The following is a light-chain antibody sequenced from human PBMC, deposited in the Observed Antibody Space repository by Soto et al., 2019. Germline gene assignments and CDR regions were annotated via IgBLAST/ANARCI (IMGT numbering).Light chain of an antibody. J-gene: IGLJ1*01. CDR1: SSDVGYYNY. V-gene: IGLV2-14*01. Sequence: QSALTQPASVSGSPGQSIAISCTGTSSDVGYYNYVSWYQQHPGKAPKVMIYDVNNRPSGVSDRFSGSKSGNTASLTISGLQAEDEADYYCSSYTSSSTYVFGTGTEVTVL. CDR2: DVN. CDR3: SSYTSSSTYV.